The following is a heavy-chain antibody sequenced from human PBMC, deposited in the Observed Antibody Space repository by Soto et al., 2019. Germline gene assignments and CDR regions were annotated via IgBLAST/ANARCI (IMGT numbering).Heavy chain of an antibody. CDR3: ARGTGHYYYGMDG. V-gene: IGHV3-33*01. CDR1: GFAFSLYG. CDR2: IWYDARDK. J-gene: IGHJ6*01. Sequence: QVHLVESGGGVVQPGRSLRLSCAASGFAFSLYGIHWVRQAPGKGLEWLAIIWYDARDKYYADSVKGRFTISRDNSNNTLYLQMSSLRAEDTAVYCCARGTGHYYYGMDGWGQGTTVTVYS. D-gene: IGHD1-1*01.